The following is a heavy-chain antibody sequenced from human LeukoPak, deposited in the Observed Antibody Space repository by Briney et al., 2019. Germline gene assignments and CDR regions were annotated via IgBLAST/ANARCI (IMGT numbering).Heavy chain of an antibody. Sequence: GGSLRLSCAASGFTFSDYYMSWVRQAPGKGLEWVSAISGSGGSTYYADSVKGRFTISRDNSKNTLYLQMNSLRAEDTAVYYCAKRGKGWIQLWFLDYWGQGTLVTVSS. CDR3: AKRGKGWIQLWFLDY. V-gene: IGHV3-23*01. CDR1: GFTFSDYY. CDR2: ISGSGGST. J-gene: IGHJ4*02. D-gene: IGHD5-18*01.